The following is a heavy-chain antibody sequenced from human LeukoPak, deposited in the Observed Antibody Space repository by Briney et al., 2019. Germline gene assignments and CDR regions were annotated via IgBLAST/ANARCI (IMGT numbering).Heavy chain of an antibody. J-gene: IGHJ6*02. CDR2: IYYSGST. D-gene: IGHD1-26*01. V-gene: IGHV4-39*01. CDR1: GGSISSSSYY. Sequence: SETLSLTCTVSGGSISSSSYYWGWIRQPPGKGLEWTGSIYYSGSTYYNPSLKSRVTISVDTSKNQFSLKLSSVTAADTAVYYCARDWGAGSYYYYGMDVWGQGTTVTVSS. CDR3: ARDWGAGSYYYYGMDV.